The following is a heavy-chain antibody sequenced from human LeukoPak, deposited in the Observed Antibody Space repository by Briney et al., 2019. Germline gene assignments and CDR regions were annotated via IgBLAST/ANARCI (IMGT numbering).Heavy chain of an antibody. Sequence: ASVTVSCKASGYTFTGYYMHWVRQAPGQGLEWMGWINPNSGGTNYAQKFQGWVTMTRDTSISTAYMELSSLRSEDTAVYYCARGTRFSDYWGQGTLVTVSS. CDR3: ARGTRFSDY. CDR1: GYTFTGYY. V-gene: IGHV1-2*04. CDR2: INPNSGGT. J-gene: IGHJ4*02. D-gene: IGHD3-10*01.